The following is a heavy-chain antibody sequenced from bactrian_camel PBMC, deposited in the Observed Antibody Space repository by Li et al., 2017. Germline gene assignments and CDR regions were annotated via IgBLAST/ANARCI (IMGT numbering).Heavy chain of an antibody. CDR1: GYTFSSTC. CDR2: IGGSSTTYGAPVKGP. CDR3: AADGPYPQICDVESSLSAYIY. D-gene: IGHD1*01. V-gene: IGHV3S65*01. J-gene: IGHJ4*01. Sequence: WQLVESGGGSVQPGGSLRLSCLVSGYTFSSTCVGWFRVAPGKEREAVAVSYIGGSSTTYGAPVKGPTYADSVKGRFTISQDNAKNTLYLQMNKLVPEDTAIYHCAADGPYPQICDVESSLSAYIYWGQGTQVTVS.